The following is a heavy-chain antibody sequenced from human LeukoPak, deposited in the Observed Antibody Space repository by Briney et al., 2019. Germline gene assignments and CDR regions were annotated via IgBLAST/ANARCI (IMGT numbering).Heavy chain of an antibody. D-gene: IGHD3-16*02. CDR3: ARLGDYVWGSYRYPLDY. CDR1: GFTFSSYA. V-gene: IGHV3-23*01. Sequence: GGSLRLSCAASGFTFSSYAMSWVRQAPGEGLEWVSAISGSGGSTYYADSVKGRFTISRDNSKNTLYLQMNSLRAEDTAVYYCARLGDYVWGSYRYPLDYWGQGTLVTVSS. J-gene: IGHJ4*02. CDR2: ISGSGGST.